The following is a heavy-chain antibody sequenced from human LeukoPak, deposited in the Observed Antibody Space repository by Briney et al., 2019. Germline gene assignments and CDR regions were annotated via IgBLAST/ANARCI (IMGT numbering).Heavy chain of an antibody. CDR1: GFSFSRYW. CDR3: ARANTVVTREFDY. D-gene: IGHD4-23*01. J-gene: IGHJ4*02. Sequence: GGSLRLSCAASGFSFSRYWMSWVRQAPGKGLEWVSYISSSGSTIYYADSVKGRFTISRDNAKNSLYLQMNSLRAEDTAVYYCARANTVVTREFDYWGQGTLVTVSS. CDR2: ISSSGSTI. V-gene: IGHV3-48*03.